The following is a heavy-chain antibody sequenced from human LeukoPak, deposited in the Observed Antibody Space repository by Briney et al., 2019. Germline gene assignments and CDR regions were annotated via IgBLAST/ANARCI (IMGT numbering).Heavy chain of an antibody. Sequence: PSETLSLTCTVSGGSISRYYWSWIRQPPGKGLEWIWYIYSSGSTNYNPSLKSRVTISLDTSKNQFSLKLSSVTAADTAVYYRAREPRGEWLFPESPALNPGYMDVWGKGTTVTVSS. J-gene: IGHJ6*03. CDR1: GGSISRYY. V-gene: IGHV4-4*08. D-gene: IGHD3-3*01. CDR2: IYSSGST. CDR3: AREPRGEWLFPESPALNPGYMDV.